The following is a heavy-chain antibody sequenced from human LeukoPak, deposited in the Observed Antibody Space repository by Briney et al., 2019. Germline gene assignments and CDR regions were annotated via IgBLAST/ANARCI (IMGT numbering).Heavy chain of an antibody. V-gene: IGHV1-69*06. CDR3: ARAGEYFDWLLSPNWFDP. J-gene: IGHJ5*02. CDR2: IIPIFGTA. Sequence: EASVKVSCEASGGTFSSYAISWVRQAPGQGLEWMGGIIPIFGTANYAQKFQGRVTITADKSTSTAYMELSSLRSEDTAVYYCARAGEYFDWLLSPNWFDPWGQGALVTVSS. D-gene: IGHD3-9*01. CDR1: GGTFSSYA.